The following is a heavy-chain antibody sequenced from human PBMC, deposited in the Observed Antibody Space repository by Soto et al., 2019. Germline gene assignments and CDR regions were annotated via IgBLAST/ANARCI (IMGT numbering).Heavy chain of an antibody. Sequence: PSETLSLTCTVSGGSISSSSYYWGWIRQPPGKGLEWIGSIYYSGSTYYNPSLKSRVTISVDTSKNQFSLKLSSVTAADTAVYYCARNIVVVPAASNRFWFDPWGQGTLVTVSS. CDR3: ARNIVVVPAASNRFWFDP. J-gene: IGHJ5*02. V-gene: IGHV4-39*01. CDR1: GGSISSSSYY. D-gene: IGHD2-2*01. CDR2: IYYSGST.